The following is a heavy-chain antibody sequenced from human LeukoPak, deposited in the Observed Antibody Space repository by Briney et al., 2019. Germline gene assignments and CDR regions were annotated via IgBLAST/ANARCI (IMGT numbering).Heavy chain of an antibody. D-gene: IGHD1-26*01. CDR2: INYSGST. CDR1: GGSFSGYY. Sequence: SETLSLTCAVYGGSFSGYYWSWVRQPPGKGLEWIGEINYSGSTKYNPSPKSRVTISVDTSKNQISLRLRSVTPADPAVYYCARFSGTVWELPYYWGPGTLVTVSS. V-gene: IGHV4-34*01. CDR3: ARFSGTVWELPYY. J-gene: IGHJ4*02.